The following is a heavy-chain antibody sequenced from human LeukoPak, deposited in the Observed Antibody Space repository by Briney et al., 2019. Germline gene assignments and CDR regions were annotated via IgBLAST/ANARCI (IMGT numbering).Heavy chain of an antibody. V-gene: IGHV4-59*08. CDR1: GGSISSYY. D-gene: IGHD3-22*01. CDR2: TYSSGST. CDR3: ARQREYYESSGYYSFDY. Sequence: KPSETLSLTCTVSGGSISSYYWNWIRQPPGKGLEWIWYTYSSGSTNYNPSLKSRVTISVDTSKNQFSLKLSSVTAADTAVYYCARQREYYESSGYYSFDYWGQGTLVTVSS. J-gene: IGHJ4*02.